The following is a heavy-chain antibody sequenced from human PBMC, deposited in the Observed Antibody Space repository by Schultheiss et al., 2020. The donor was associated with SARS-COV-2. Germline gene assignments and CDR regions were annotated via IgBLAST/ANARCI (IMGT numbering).Heavy chain of an antibody. CDR3: ARDIAVAGYFDY. CDR1: GGSISSSSYY. D-gene: IGHD6-19*01. Sequence: SETLSLTCTVSGGSISSSSYYWSWIRQPAGKGLEWIGRIYTSGSTNYNPSLKSRVTMSVDTSKNQFSLKLSSVTAADTAVYYCARDIAVAGYFDYWGQGTLVTVSS. CDR2: IYTSGST. J-gene: IGHJ4*02. V-gene: IGHV4-61*02.